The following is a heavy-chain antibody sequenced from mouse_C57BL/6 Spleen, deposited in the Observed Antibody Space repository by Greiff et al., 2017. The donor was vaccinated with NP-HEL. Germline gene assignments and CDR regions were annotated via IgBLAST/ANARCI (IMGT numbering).Heavy chain of an antibody. J-gene: IGHJ4*01. Sequence: DVKLVESGGGLVQPGGSLKLSCAASGFTFSDYYMYWVRQTPEKRLEWVAYISNGGGSTYYPDTVKGRFTISRDNAKNTLYLQMSRLKSEDTAMYYCARSYYGSSYDYAMDYWGQGTSVTVSS. CDR2: ISNGGGST. V-gene: IGHV5-12*01. D-gene: IGHD1-1*01. CDR1: GFTFSDYY. CDR3: ARSYYGSSYDYAMDY.